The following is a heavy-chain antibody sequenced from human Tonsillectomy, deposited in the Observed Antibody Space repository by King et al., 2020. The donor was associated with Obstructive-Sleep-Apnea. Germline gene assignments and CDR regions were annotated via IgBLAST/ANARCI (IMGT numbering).Heavy chain of an antibody. J-gene: IGHJ6*02. CDR2: ISSSSSTI. CDR3: ARSVERVFTFVYYYYGMDV. CDR1: GFTFSSYS. Sequence: VQLVESGGGLVQPGGSLRLSCAASGFTFSSYSMNWVRQAPGKGLEWVSYISSSSSTIYYAASVKGRFTISRDNAKNSLYLQMNSLRAEDTAVYYCARSVERVFTFVYYYYGMDVWGQGTTVTVSS. D-gene: IGHD3-16*01. V-gene: IGHV3-48*04.